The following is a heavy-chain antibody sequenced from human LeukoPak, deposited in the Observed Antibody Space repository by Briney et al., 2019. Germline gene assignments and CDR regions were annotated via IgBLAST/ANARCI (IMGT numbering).Heavy chain of an antibody. D-gene: IGHD3-9*01. CDR3: AKELERYFDW. CDR1: GFTFSGYP. Sequence: GKSLRLSCAASGFTFSGYPIHWVRQAPGKGLEWVTVISYDGSDKYYADSVKGRFTIFRDNSKNALYLQMNSLRAEDTAVYYCAKELERYFDWWGQGTLVTVSS. CDR2: ISYDGSDK. V-gene: IGHV3-30-3*02. J-gene: IGHJ4*02.